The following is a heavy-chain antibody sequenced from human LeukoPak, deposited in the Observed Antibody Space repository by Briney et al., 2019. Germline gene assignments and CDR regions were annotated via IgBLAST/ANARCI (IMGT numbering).Heavy chain of an antibody. V-gene: IGHV4-59*12. Sequence: SETLSLTCTVSGGSIRSYYWNWIRQPPGKGLEVIGYMHYSGTTKYNPSLKSRVTISVDASKNQFSLKLTSVTAADAAVYYCARLPATASYYYYYMDVWGKGTTVTFSS. CDR2: MHYSGTT. CDR1: GGSIRSYY. CDR3: ARLPATASYYYYYMDV. J-gene: IGHJ6*03.